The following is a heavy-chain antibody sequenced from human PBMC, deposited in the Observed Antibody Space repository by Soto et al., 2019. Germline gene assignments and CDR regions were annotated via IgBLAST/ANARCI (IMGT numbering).Heavy chain of an antibody. D-gene: IGHD3-10*01. V-gene: IGHV4-34*01. Sequence: SETLSLTCAFYCGSLSGYYWSWIRQPPGKGLEWIGEINHSGSTNYNPSLKSRVTISVDTSKNQFSLKLSSVTAADTAVYYCARRQRLLWFGESPRVFDPCGQGTLVTLSS. CDR1: CGSLSGYY. J-gene: IGHJ5*02. CDR3: ARRQRLLWFGESPRVFDP. CDR2: INHSGST.